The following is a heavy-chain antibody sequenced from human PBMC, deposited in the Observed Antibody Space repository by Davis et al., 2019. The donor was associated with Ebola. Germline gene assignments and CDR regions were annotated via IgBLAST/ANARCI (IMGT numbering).Heavy chain of an antibody. CDR3: AREVRRGWFDP. Sequence: AASVKVSCKASGYTFTTYDINWVRQAPGKGLEWVSSISSTSSYISYTASVKGRFTISRDNAKNSLYLQMNSLTAEDTAVYYCAREVRRGWFDPWGQGTLVTVSS. CDR1: GYTFTTYD. V-gene: IGHV3-21*01. J-gene: IGHJ5*02. D-gene: IGHD3-10*01. CDR2: ISSTSSYI.